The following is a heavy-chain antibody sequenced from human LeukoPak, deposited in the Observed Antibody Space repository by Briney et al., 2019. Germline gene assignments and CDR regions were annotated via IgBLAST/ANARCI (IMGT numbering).Heavy chain of an antibody. V-gene: IGHV1-18*01. D-gene: IGHD3-3*01. CDR1: GYDFTSCG. CDR2: GSAFNGNT. CDR3: ARDGGRGAWSGYYGMDA. J-gene: IGHJ6*02. Sequence: GASENLSCTASGYDFTSCGISWGRHAPGPGHGLMGWGSAFNGNTTYAKHPHGRVPMTTDTSTRTASMELRSLRSDDTAVYYCARDGGRGAWSGYYGMDAWGQGTMVTVSS.